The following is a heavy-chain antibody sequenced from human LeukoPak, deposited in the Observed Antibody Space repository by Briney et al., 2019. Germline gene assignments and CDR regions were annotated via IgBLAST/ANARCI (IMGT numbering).Heavy chain of an antibody. CDR1: GFTFSDYA. CDR3: ARHDSFIPY. CDR2: ISDSGGST. J-gene: IGHJ4*02. D-gene: IGHD3-16*02. Sequence: GRSLRLSCAASGFTFSDYAMSWVRQAPGKGLEWVSGISDSGGSTYYADSVKGRCTISRDNPKNTVSLQMNNLRAEDTAVYFCARHDSFIPYWGQGTLVTVTS. V-gene: IGHV3-23*01.